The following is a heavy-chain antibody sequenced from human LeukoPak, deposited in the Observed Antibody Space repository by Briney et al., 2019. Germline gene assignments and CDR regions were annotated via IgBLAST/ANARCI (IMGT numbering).Heavy chain of an antibody. D-gene: IGHD3-9*01. V-gene: IGHV3-48*03. CDR1: GFTFSSYE. Sequence: GGSLRLSCAASGFTFSSYEMNWVRQAPGKGLEWVSYISSSGSTIYYADSVKGRFTISRDNAKNSLYLQMNSQRAEDTAVYYCARDRGELRYFDWLSSDYYYYGMDVWGQGTTVTVSS. J-gene: IGHJ6*02. CDR3: ARDRGELRYFDWLSSDYYYYGMDV. CDR2: ISSSGSTI.